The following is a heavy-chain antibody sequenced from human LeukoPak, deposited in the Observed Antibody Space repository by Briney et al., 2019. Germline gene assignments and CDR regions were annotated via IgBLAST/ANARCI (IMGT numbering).Heavy chain of an antibody. Sequence: ASVKVSCKASGYTFTSYGITWVRQAPGQGLEWMGWMNPNSGDTGYAQKFQGRVSMTRNTSINTAYMELSSLGSEDTAVYYCARTEGNYVSEWGQGTLVTVSS. D-gene: IGHD3-10*02. CDR2: MNPNSGDT. V-gene: IGHV1-8*01. CDR3: ARTEGNYVSE. CDR1: GYTFTSYG. J-gene: IGHJ4*02.